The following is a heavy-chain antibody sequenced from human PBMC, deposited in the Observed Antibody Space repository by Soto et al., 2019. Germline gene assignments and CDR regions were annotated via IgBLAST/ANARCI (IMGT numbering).Heavy chain of an antibody. CDR3: AKDRVGGTFYTPLAF. CDR2: ITYDGSFQ. V-gene: IGHV3-30*18. D-gene: IGHD1-7*01. J-gene: IGHJ4*02. CDR1: GFNFDNYG. Sequence: GGSLSLSCQASGFNFDNYGMHWVRQAPGKGLEWVAVITYDGSFQYYADSVKGRFTISRDNSKNTLSLHLNTLKPEDTAVYHCAKDRVGGTFYTPLAFWGQGTLVTVYS.